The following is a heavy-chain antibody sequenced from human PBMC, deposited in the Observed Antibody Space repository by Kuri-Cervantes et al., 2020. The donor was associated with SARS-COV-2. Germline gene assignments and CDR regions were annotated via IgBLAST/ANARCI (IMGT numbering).Heavy chain of an antibody. CDR3: ARESNYSHYYGTEV. J-gene: IGHJ6*02. Sequence: SETLSLTCTVSGGSISNYYWGWIRQPPGKGLEWIGYIYYSGSTTYNPSLKSRVTISVDTSKNQFSLELDSVTAADTAVYYCARESNYSHYYGTEVWGQGTTVTVSS. CDR1: GGSISNYY. CDR2: IYYSGST. V-gene: IGHV4-59*01.